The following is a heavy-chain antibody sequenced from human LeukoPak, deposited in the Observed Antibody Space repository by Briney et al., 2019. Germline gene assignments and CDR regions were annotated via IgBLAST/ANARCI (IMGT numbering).Heavy chain of an antibody. V-gene: IGHV3-33*01. J-gene: IGHJ6*02. D-gene: IGHD3-10*01. CDR1: GFTFSSYG. CDR3: ARALDIYGSGSYYYYGMDV. CDR2: IWYDGSNK. Sequence: PGGSLRLSCAASGFTFSSYGMHWVRQAPGKGLEWVAVIWYDGSNKYYADSVKGRFTISRDNSKNTLYLQMNSLRAEDTAVYYCARALDIYGSGSYYYYGMDVWGQGTTVTVSS.